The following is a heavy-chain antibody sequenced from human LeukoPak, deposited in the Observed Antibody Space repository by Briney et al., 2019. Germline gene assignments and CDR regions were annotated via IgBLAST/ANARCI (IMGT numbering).Heavy chain of an antibody. CDR1: GFTFSSYG. J-gene: IGHJ4*02. CDR2: ISYDGSNK. CDR3: AKDQSGWSGYATPGY. Sequence: GRSLRLSCAASGFTFSSYGMHWVRQAPGKGLEWVAVISYDGSNKYYADSVKGRFTISRDNSKNTLYLQMSSLRAEDTAIYYCAKDQSGWSGYATPGYWGQGTLVTVSS. V-gene: IGHV3-30*18. D-gene: IGHD3-3*01.